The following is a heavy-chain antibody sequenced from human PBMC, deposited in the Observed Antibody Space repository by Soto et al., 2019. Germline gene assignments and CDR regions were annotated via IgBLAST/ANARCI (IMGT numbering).Heavy chain of an antibody. CDR2: VNSDGSNT. CDR1: GFSFSNTW. CDR3: AKDWSYGLDV. V-gene: IGHV3-74*01. Sequence: EVQLVESGGGLVQPGGSLRLSCAASGFSFSNTWMHWVRQAPGKGLVWVSHVNSDGSNTNYADFVKGRFTVSRDNARNTLYLQMNSLRADDTAVYNCAKDWSYGLDVWGQGTTVTVSS. J-gene: IGHJ6*02. D-gene: IGHD3-9*01.